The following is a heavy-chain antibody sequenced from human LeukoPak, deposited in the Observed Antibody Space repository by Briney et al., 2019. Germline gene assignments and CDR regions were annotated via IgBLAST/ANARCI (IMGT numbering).Heavy chain of an antibody. V-gene: IGHV4-34*01. D-gene: IGHD3-9*01. CDR2: INQSGST. CDR3: ARGKLRYFDWLWEFDY. CDR1: GGSFSVSY. Sequence: PSETLSLTCAVYGGSFSVSYCSWIRQPPGKGLEWIGEINQSGSTNYNPSLKARATISVDTSKNQFSLKLISVTAADTAVYYCARGKLRYFDWLWEFDYWGQGTLVTVSS. J-gene: IGHJ4*02.